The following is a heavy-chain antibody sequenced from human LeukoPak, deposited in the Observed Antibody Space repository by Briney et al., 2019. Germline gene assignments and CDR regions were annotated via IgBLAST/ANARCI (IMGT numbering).Heavy chain of an antibody. CDR2: INPNSGGT. Sequence: ASVKVSCKASGYTFTGYYMHWVRQAPGQGLEWMGRINPNSGGTNYAQKFQGRVTMTRDTSIGTAYMELSRLRSDDTAVYYCARILLCSGGSCPSVGVDYWGQGTLVTVSS. CDR3: ARILLCSGGSCPSVGVDY. D-gene: IGHD2-15*01. CDR1: GYTFTGYY. J-gene: IGHJ4*02. V-gene: IGHV1-2*06.